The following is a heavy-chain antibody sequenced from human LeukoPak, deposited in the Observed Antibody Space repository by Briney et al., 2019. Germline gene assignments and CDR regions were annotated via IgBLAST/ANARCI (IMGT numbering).Heavy chain of an antibody. V-gene: IGHV4-59*08. CDR2: IYYSGAT. CDR1: GTPIDVGY. CDR3: AKESGGWPVS. Sequence: AETLTLSCAVSGTPIDVGYWSWFRQPPGKGLQWIGEIYYSGATKYNPALTSRVTISIQVMKSTLSLTMTSVTAADTAVYFCAKESGGWPVSWGQGTLVTVSS. D-gene: IGHD6-19*01. J-gene: IGHJ5*02.